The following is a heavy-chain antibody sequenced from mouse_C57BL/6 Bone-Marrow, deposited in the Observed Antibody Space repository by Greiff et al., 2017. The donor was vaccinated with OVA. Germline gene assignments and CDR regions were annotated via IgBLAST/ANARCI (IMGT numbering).Heavy chain of an antibody. CDR1: GYTFTSYG. J-gene: IGHJ3*01. Sequence: VKLMESGAELARPGASVKLSCKASGYTFTSYGISWVKQRPGQGLEWIGEIYPRSGNTYYNEKFKGKATLTADKSSSTAYMELRSLTSEDSAVYFCGSPWFAYWGQGTLVTVSA. V-gene: IGHV1-81*01. CDR2: IYPRSGNT. CDR3: GSPWFAY. D-gene: IGHD1-1*01.